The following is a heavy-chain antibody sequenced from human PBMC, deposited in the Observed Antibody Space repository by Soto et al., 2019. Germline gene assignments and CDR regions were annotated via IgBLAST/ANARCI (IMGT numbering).Heavy chain of an antibody. D-gene: IGHD2-21*02. Sequence: PSETLSLTCTVSGGSISSGDYYWSWIRQPPGKGLEWIGYIYYSGSTYYNPSLKSRVTISVDTSKNQFSLKLSSVTAADTAVYYCASDPVYCGGDCYYYWGQGTLVTVS. V-gene: IGHV4-30-4*01. CDR1: GGSISSGDYY. J-gene: IGHJ4*02. CDR2: IYYSGST. CDR3: ASDPVYCGGDCYYY.